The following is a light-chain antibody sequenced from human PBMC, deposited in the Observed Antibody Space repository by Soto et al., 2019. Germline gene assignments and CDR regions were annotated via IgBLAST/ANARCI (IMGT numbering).Light chain of an antibody. CDR1: SSDVGSYNL. J-gene: IGLJ1*01. V-gene: IGLV2-14*02. CDR3: SSHTSSSTPYV. CDR2: DVS. Sequence: QSVLTQPASVSGSPGQSITISCTGTSSDVGSYNLVSWYQQHPGKAPKLIIYDVSSRPSGVSNRFSGSKSGNTASLTISGLQAEDEGDYYCSSHTSSSTPYVFGTGTKLTVL.